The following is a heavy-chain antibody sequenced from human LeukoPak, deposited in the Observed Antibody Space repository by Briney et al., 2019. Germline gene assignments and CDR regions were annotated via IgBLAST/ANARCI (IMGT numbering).Heavy chain of an antibody. Sequence: SETLSLTCSVSGVSMSTYFWSWIRQPPGKGLEWLASIHYTGETSYNPSLRSRLTISVDTSKNQFSLRLSSLTAADTAIYYCARDIYGSGYGYFDQWGQGALVTVSS. CDR3: ARDIYGSGYGYFDQ. CDR2: IHYTGET. V-gene: IGHV4-59*01. J-gene: IGHJ4*02. D-gene: IGHD3-10*01. CDR1: GVSMSTYF.